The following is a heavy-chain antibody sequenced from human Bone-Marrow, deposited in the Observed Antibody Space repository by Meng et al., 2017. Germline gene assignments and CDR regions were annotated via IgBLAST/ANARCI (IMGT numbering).Heavy chain of an antibody. CDR1: GGSFSGYY. Sequence: SETLSLTCAVSGGSFSGYYWSWICQPPGKGLEWIGEINHSGSTNYNPYLKRRVSIAVDTSKNQFSLKLRPVTAADTAVYYCARGRKLLWFEELFHPWGQGTRVTGSS. CDR3: ARGRKLLWFEELFHP. J-gene: IGHJ5*02. CDR2: INHSGST. D-gene: IGHD3-10*01. V-gene: IGHV4-34*01.